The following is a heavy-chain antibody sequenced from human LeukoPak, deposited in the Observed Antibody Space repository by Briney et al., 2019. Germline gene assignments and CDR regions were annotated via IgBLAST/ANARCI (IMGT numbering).Heavy chain of an antibody. CDR2: ISGSGGST. D-gene: IGHD5-18*01. CDR3: AKDSFSDTAMVPYYYYGMGV. CDR1: GFTFSSYA. J-gene: IGHJ6*02. Sequence: GRSLRLSCAASGFTFSSYAMSWVRQAPGKGLEWVSAISGSGGSTYYADSVKGRFTISRDNSKNTLYLQMNSLRAEDTAVYYCAKDSFSDTAMVPYYYYGMGVWGQGTTVTVSS. V-gene: IGHV3-23*01.